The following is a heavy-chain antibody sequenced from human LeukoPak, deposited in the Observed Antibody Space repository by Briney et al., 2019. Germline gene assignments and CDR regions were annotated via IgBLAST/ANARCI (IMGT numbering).Heavy chain of an antibody. V-gene: IGHV1-69*06. CDR3: ARNCGGGANCYNLFGMDV. CDR2: IIPIFNTA. CDR1: GDSFDIYV. D-gene: IGHD2-21*01. J-gene: IGHJ6*02. Sequence: SVKVSCKASGDSFDIYVINWVRQAPGQGLEWMGMIIPIFNTANYAQKFQGRVTITADKSTTTAYMELTNLRSDDTAVYFCARNCGGGANCYNLFGMDVWGQGTTVTVSS.